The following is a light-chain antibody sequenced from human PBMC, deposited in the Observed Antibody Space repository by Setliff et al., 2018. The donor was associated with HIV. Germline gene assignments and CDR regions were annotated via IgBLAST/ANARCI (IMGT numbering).Light chain of an antibody. Sequence: RRVTISCSGSNSNIGTNTVNWYQQLPGAAPKLLIYTNSHRPSGVPDRFSGSKSGTSASLAISGLRSEDEADYYCASWDDSLKEYVFGTGTKGTVL. CDR2: TNS. CDR3: ASWDDSLKEYV. V-gene: IGLV1-44*01. CDR1: NSNIGTNT. J-gene: IGLJ1*01.